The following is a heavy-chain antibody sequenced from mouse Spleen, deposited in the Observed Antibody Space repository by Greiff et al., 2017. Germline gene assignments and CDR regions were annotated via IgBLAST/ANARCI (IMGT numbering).Heavy chain of an antibody. CDR3: ARPGLLRSYFDY. D-gene: IGHD1-1*01. Sequence: EVMLVESGGGLVKPGGSLKLSCAASGFTFSDYGMHWVRQAPEKGLEWVAYISSGSSTIYYADTVKGRFTISRDNAKNTLFLQMTSLRSEDTAMCYCARPGLLRSYFDYWGQGTTLTVSS. V-gene: IGHV5-17*01. CDR1: GFTFSDYG. CDR2: ISSGSSTI. J-gene: IGHJ2*01.